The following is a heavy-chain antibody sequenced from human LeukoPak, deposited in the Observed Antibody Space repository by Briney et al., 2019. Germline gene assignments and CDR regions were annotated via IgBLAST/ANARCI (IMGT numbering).Heavy chain of an antibody. CDR1: GYTFSSYD. Sequence: ASVKVSCKASGYTFSSYDINWVRQATGQGLEWMGWMNPNSGNTGYAQKFQDRVTMTRNTSISTAYMKLSSLRSEDTAVYYCARGKYSSSWHNWFDPWGQGTLVTVSS. CDR2: MNPNSGNT. CDR3: ARGKYSSSWHNWFDP. J-gene: IGHJ5*02. V-gene: IGHV1-8*01. D-gene: IGHD6-13*01.